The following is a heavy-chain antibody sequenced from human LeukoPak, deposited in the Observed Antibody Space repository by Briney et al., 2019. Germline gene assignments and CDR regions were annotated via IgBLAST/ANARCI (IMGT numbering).Heavy chain of an antibody. CDR3: HSSDIVVVPAAAFDI. CDR1: GFTFSSYA. Sequence: PGGSLRLSCAASGFTFSSYAMHWVRQAPGKGLGGVAVISYDGSNKYYADSVKGRFTISRDNSKNTLYLQMNSLRAEDTAVYYSHSSDIVVVPAAAFDIWGQGTMVTVSS. V-gene: IGHV3-30-3*01. J-gene: IGHJ3*02. D-gene: IGHD2-2*01. CDR2: ISYDGSNK.